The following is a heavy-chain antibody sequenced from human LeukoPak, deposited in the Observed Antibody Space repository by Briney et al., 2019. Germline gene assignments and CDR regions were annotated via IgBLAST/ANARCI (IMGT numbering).Heavy chain of an antibody. Sequence: PSETLSLTCTVSGGSISSYYWSWIRQPPGKGLEWIGYIYYSGSTNYNPSLKSRVTISVDTSKNQFSLKLSSVTAADTAVYYCARDKAAAGNFDYWGQGTLVIVSS. CDR2: IYYSGST. CDR3: ARDKAAAGNFDY. V-gene: IGHV4-59*01. D-gene: IGHD6-13*01. J-gene: IGHJ4*02. CDR1: GGSISSYY.